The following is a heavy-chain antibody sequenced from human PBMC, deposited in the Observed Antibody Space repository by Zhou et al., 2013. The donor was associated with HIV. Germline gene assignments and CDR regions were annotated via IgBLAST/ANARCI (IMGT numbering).Heavy chain of an antibody. Sequence: QVQLVQSGAEVKKPGSSVKVSCKASGGTFSNYAISWVRQAPGQGLEWMGGIIPIFEAASYAQKFQDRLTITTDESTTTAYMELSSLRSEDTAVYYCARGSFLPVEMATISDYYYYYMDVWGKGTTGHRLL. CDR3: ARGSFLPVEMATISDYYYYYMDV. D-gene: IGHD5-12*01. CDR2: IIPIFEAA. J-gene: IGHJ6*03. V-gene: IGHV1-69*05. CDR1: GGTFSNYA.